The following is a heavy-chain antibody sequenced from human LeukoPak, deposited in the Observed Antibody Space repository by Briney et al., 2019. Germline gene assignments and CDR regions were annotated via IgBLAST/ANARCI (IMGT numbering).Heavy chain of an antibody. D-gene: IGHD3-22*01. CDR3: ARVYYDSSGYPQRYFDL. V-gene: IGHV4-31*03. CDR1: GGSISSGGYY. J-gene: IGHJ2*01. CDR2: IYYSGST. Sequence: SETLSLTCTVSGGSISSGGYYWGWIRQHPGKGLEWIGYIYYSGSTYYNPSLRSRVTISVDTSKNQFSLKLSSVTAADTAVYYCARVYYDSSGYPQRYFDLWGRGTLVTVSS.